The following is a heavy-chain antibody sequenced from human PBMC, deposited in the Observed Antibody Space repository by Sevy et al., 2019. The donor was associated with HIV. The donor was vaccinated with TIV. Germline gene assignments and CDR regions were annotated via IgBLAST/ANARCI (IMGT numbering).Heavy chain of an antibody. CDR1: GYTFTTYD. D-gene: IGHD6-6*01. CDR2: MNPNSGNT. Sequence: ASVKVSCKASGYTFTTYDINWVRQATGQGLEWMGWMNPNSGNTGYAQKFQGRVTMTRNTSISTAYMELSSLRSEDTAVYYCVRGISVRRAGSWFDPWGQRTLVTVSS. J-gene: IGHJ5*02. V-gene: IGHV1-8*01. CDR3: VRGISVRRAGSWFDP.